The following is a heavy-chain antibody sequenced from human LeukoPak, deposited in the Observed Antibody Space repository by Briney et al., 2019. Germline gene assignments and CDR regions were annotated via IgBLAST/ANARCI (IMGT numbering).Heavy chain of an antibody. D-gene: IGHD6-13*01. V-gene: IGHV4-59*01. CDR1: GGSISSYY. CDR3: ARASYQVAAGLFDY. Sequence: PSETLSLTCTVSGGSISSYYWSWIRQPPGKGLEWIGYIYYSGSTNYNPPLKSRVTISVDTSKNQFSLKLSSVTAAGTAVYYCARASYQVAAGLFDYWGQGTLVTVSS. CDR2: IYYSGST. J-gene: IGHJ4*02.